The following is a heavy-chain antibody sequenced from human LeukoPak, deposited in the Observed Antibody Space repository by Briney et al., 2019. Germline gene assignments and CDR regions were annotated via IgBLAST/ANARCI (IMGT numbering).Heavy chain of an antibody. CDR3: ARIPRIATEYYFDY. CDR2: IYPGDSDT. Sequence: GESLQISCKGSGCSFTSYWIGWGRQMPGKGLEWMGIIYPGDSDTRYSPSFQGQDTISADKSISTAYLQWSSLKASDTAMYYCARIPRIATEYYFDYWGQGTLVTVSS. J-gene: IGHJ4*02. CDR1: GCSFTSYW. D-gene: IGHD6-13*01. V-gene: IGHV5-51*01.